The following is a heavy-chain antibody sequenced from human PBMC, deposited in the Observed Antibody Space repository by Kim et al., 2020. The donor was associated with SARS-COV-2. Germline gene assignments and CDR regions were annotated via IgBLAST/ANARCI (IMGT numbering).Heavy chain of an antibody. J-gene: IGHJ4*02. CDR3: ARHSYGNYYFDY. CDR1: GFTFSSYS. Sequence: GGSLRLSCAASGFTFSSYSMNWVRQAPGKGLEWVSYITSSTTIYYADSVKGRLTISRDNAKNSLYLQMNSLRDEDTAVYYCARHSYGNYYFDYWGQGTLVTVSS. CDR2: ITSSTTI. D-gene: IGHD5-18*01. V-gene: IGHV3-48*02.